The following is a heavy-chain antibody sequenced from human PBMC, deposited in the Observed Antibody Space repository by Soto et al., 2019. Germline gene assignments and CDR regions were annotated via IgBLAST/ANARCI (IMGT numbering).Heavy chain of an antibody. CDR2: IYYSGST. CDR3: ARDIGDNWNYVGAFDI. V-gene: IGHV4-31*03. Sequence: PSETLSLTCTVSGGCISSGGYYWSWIRHHPGKGLEWIGYIYYSGSTYYNPSLKSRVTISVDTSKNQFSLKLSSVTAADTAVYYCARDIGDNWNYVGAFDIWGQGTMVTVSS. J-gene: IGHJ3*02. D-gene: IGHD1-7*01. CDR1: GGCISSGGYY.